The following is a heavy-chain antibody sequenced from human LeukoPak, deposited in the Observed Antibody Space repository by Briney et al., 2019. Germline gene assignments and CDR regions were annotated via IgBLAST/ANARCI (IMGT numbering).Heavy chain of an antibody. CDR2: INPDGRDT. V-gene: IGHV3-7*01. CDR1: GFTFNRCW. Sequence: GGSLRLSCVVSGFTFNRCWTNWVRQAPGKGLEWVAHINPDGRDTYYVDSVKGRFTISRDNAENSMYLQMNSLRVEDTAVYYCTSWGDTTAEYFQRWGQGTLVTVSS. D-gene: IGHD2-21*02. J-gene: IGHJ1*01. CDR3: TSWGDTTAEYFQR.